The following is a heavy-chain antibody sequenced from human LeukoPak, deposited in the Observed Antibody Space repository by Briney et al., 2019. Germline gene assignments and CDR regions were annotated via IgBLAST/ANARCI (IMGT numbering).Heavy chain of an antibody. CDR1: GGSLSGNF. Sequence: PSETLSLTCAVYGGSLSGNFWSWIRQPPGKGLEWIGEISHSGSTNYSPSLKSRLTISVDTSKNQFSLRLSSVTAADTAVYYCARGHTVAQRLSVFDYWGQGTLVTVSS. CDR2: ISHSGST. D-gene: IGHD2-21*01. V-gene: IGHV4-34*01. CDR3: ARGHTVAQRLSVFDY. J-gene: IGHJ4*02.